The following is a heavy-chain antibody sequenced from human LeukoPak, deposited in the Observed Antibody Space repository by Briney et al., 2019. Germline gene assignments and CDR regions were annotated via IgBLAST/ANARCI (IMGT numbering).Heavy chain of an antibody. CDR2: ISGSGGST. D-gene: IGHD6-6*01. CDR1: GFTFSSYV. J-gene: IGHJ4*02. V-gene: IGHV3-23*01. Sequence: GSLRLSCAASGFTFSSYVMSWVRQAPGKGLEWVSAISGSGGSTYFADSVKGRFTISRDNSKNTLYLQMNSLRAEDTAVYYCAKVRYSSSSRRYFDYWGQGTLVTVSS. CDR3: AKVRYSSSSRRYFDY.